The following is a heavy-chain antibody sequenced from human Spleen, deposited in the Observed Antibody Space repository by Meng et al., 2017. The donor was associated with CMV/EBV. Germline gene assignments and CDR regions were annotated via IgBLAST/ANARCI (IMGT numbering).Heavy chain of an antibody. Sequence: ASVKVSCKASGYTFTGYYMHWVRQAPGQGLEWMGWINPNSGGTNYAQKLQGRVTMTRDTAISTAYMELSRLRSDDTAVYHCARVKRYCTGGTCSSTGYYGMDVWGQGTTVTVSS. CDR1: GYTFTGYY. V-gene: IGHV1-2*02. D-gene: IGHD2-15*01. J-gene: IGHJ6*02. CDR3: ARVKRYCTGGTCSSTGYYGMDV. CDR2: INPNSGGT.